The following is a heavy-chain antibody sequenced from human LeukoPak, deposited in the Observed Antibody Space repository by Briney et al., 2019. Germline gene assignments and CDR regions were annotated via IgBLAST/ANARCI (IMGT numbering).Heavy chain of an antibody. CDR1: GFTFSSFD. CDR3: ARGPARGKYYYMDV. J-gene: IGHJ6*03. CDR2: IGTASDT. D-gene: IGHD1-1*01. V-gene: IGHV3-13*01. Sequence: GGSLRLSCAASGFTFSSFDMHWVRQPTGQGLEWVSTIGTASDTYYPGSVEGRFTLSRDNAKNSLYLQMNSLTAGDTAMYYCARGPARGKYYYMDVWGKGTTVTVSS.